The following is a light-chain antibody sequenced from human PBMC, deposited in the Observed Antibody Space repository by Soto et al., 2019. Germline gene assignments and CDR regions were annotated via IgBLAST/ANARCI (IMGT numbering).Light chain of an antibody. CDR2: DAS. CDR1: QSVSSY. J-gene: IGKJ2*01. CDR3: QQRSNGPPHT. Sequence: EIVLTQSPATLSLSPGERATLSCRASQSVSSYLAWYQQKPGQAPRLLIYDASNRATGIPARFSGSGSGTDFPLTISSLEPEDFAVYYCQQRSNGPPHTFGQGTKLEIK. V-gene: IGKV3-11*01.